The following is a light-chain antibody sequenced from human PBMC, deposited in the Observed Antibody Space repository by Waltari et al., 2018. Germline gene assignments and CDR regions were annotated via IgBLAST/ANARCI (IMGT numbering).Light chain of an antibody. Sequence: DIQMTQSPSSLAASVGDRVTITCRASQSISSDLNWYQQRPGKAPKLLIYDASSLQGGAATKFSGSGSGTEFTLTISSLQPEDFATYYCQQSYSLPWTFGQGTNVEVK. CDR2: DAS. CDR1: QSISSD. V-gene: IGKV1-39*01. J-gene: IGKJ1*01. CDR3: QQSYSLPWT.